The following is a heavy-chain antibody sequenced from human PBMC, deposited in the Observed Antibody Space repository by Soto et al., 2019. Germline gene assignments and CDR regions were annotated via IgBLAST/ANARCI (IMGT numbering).Heavy chain of an antibody. CDR3: ARVAVPGAWFFGP. Sequence: SETLSLTCNVSGGSISRGNYYWSWIRQHPGKGLEWIGYIYHNGNTYQNPSLKSRVAISVGPSKNQFSLKLTSMTAADTAVYYCARVAVPGAWFFGPWGQGTLVTVSS. D-gene: IGHD6-19*01. V-gene: IGHV4-31*03. CDR1: GGSISRGNYY. J-gene: IGHJ5*02. CDR2: IYHNGNT.